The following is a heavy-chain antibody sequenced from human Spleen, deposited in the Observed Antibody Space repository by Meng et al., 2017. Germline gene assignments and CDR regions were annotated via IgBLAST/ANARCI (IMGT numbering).Heavy chain of an antibody. J-gene: IGHJ4*02. Sequence: ASVKVSCKASGYTFTSYDINWVRQATGKGLEWMGWMNPNSGNTGYAQKFQGRVTMTRNTSISTAYMELSSLRSEDTAVYFCARGSPNYYGSGSYNYWGQGTLVTVS. D-gene: IGHD3-10*01. CDR3: ARGSPNYYGSGSYNY. CDR2: MNPNSGNT. V-gene: IGHV1-8*01. CDR1: GYTFTSYD.